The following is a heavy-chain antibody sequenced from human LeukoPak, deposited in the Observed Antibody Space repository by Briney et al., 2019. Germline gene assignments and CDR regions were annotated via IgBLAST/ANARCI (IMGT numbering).Heavy chain of an antibody. CDR3: AKPFYLYCSGGSCYYFDY. D-gene: IGHD2-15*01. J-gene: IGHJ4*02. V-gene: IGHV3-30*18. CDR1: GFIFSDYG. Sequence: PGGSLRLSCAASGFIFSDYGMHWVRQAPGKGLEWVAVISYDGSNKYYADSVKGRFTISRDNSKNTLYLQMNSLRAEDTAVYYCAKPFYLYCSGGSCYYFDYWGQGTLVTVSS. CDR2: ISYDGSNK.